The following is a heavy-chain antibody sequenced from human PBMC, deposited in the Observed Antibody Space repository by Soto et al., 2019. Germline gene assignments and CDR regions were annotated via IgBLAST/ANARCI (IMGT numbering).Heavy chain of an antibody. V-gene: IGHV4-30-4*01. CDR2: IRYSGST. Sequence: QVQLQESGPGLVKPSQTLSLTCTVSGGSISSGDYYWSWIRQPPGKGLEWIGYIRYSGSTYYNPSLKSRLTPSVATSKTECSLRRSSVTAADTAVYYCARAHRDLQQLVHYYYGMDVSCQGTTVTVSS. D-gene: IGHD6-13*01. J-gene: IGHJ6*02. CDR1: GGSISSGDYY. CDR3: ARAHRDLQQLVHYYYGMDV.